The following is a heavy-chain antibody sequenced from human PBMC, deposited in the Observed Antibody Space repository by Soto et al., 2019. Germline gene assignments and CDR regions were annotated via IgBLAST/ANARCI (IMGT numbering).Heavy chain of an antibody. V-gene: IGHV1-18*01. CDR2: ISAYNGNT. CDR3: ARVDRSSCCDYYYGMDV. J-gene: IGHJ6*02. D-gene: IGHD6-13*01. Sequence: GASVKVPCNASGYTFTSYGISWVRQAPGQGLEWMGWISAYNGNTNYAQKLQGRVTMTTDTSTSTAYMELRSLRSDDTAVYYCARVDRSSCCDYYYGMDVWGQGTTVTVSS. CDR1: GYTFTSYG.